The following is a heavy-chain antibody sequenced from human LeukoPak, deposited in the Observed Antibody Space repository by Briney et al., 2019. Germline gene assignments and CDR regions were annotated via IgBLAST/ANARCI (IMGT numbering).Heavy chain of an antibody. Sequence: GGSLRLSCAASHFTFDDYAMHWVRQAPGKGLEWVSLISRDGGRTYYADSVKGRFTISRDNSKNTLYLQMNSLRAEDTAVYYCARTHTIFGVVTYFDYWGQGTLVTVSS. CDR1: HFTFDDYA. J-gene: IGHJ4*02. CDR2: ISRDGGRT. CDR3: ARTHTIFGVVTYFDY. V-gene: IGHV3-43D*03. D-gene: IGHD3-3*01.